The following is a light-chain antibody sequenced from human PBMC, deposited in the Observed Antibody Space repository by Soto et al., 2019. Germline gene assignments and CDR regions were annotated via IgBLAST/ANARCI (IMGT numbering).Light chain of an antibody. CDR2: GAS. Sequence: EIVLTQSPGTLSLSPGERATLSCRASQSVSSNYLAWFQQKPGQAPRLLIYGASSRAAGIPDRFSGSGSGTDFTLTISRLEPEDFAVYFCQQRSNWPPGVYTFGQGTKLEIK. CDR3: QQRSNWPPGVYT. CDR1: QSVSSNY. V-gene: IGKV3D-20*02. J-gene: IGKJ2*01.